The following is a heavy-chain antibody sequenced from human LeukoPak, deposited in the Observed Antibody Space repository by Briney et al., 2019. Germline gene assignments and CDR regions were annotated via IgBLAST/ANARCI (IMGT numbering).Heavy chain of an antibody. CDR1: GYTFTSYG. CDR3: ARGYSYGYFYYYYYMDV. Sequence: GASVQVSCKASGYTFTSYGISWVRQAPGQGLEWMGWISAYNGNTNYAQKLQGRVTMTTDTSTSTAYMELRSLRSDDTAVYYCARGYSYGYFYYYYYMDVWGKGTTVTVSS. D-gene: IGHD5-18*01. J-gene: IGHJ6*03. CDR2: ISAYNGNT. V-gene: IGHV1-18*01.